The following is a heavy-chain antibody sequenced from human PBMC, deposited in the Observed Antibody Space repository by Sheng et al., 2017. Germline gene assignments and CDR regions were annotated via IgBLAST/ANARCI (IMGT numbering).Heavy chain of an antibody. Sequence: EVQLVESGGGLVQPGGSLRLSCAASGFTVSSNYMSWVRQAPGKGLEWVSVIYSGGSTYYADSVKGRFTISRDNSKNTLYLQMNSLRAEDTAVYYCARDATYYYDSSGYYSDWGQGTLVTVSS. CDR1: GFTVSSNY. V-gene: IGHV3-66*02. CDR3: ARDATYYYDSSGYYSD. CDR2: IYSGGST. J-gene: IGHJ4*02. D-gene: IGHD3-22*01.